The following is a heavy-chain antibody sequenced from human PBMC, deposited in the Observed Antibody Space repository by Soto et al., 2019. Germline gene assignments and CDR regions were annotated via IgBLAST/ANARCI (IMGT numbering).Heavy chain of an antibody. CDR2: IKADGSET. Sequence: PGRSLRLSCAASGFSFSTYWMSWVRQVPGTGLEWVANIKADGSETYYVDSVRGRFTISRDNAKTSLYLQMNSLRAEDTAVYYCAKGGHIDFCGQGTLVTVSS. CDR1: GFSFSTYW. CDR3: AKGGHIDF. J-gene: IGHJ4*02. V-gene: IGHV3-7*03. D-gene: IGHD3-16*01.